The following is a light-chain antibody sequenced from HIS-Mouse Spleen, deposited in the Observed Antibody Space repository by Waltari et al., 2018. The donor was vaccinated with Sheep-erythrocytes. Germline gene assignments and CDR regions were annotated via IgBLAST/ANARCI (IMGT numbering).Light chain of an antibody. CDR2: EVS. CDR1: SSDAGGYNY. V-gene: IGLV2-8*01. J-gene: IGLJ3*02. CDR3: SSYAGSNNWV. Sequence: QSALTQPPSASGSPGQSVTISCTGTSSDAGGYNYVHWYQHHPGNAPKLMIYEVSKRPSGVPDRFSGSKSGNTASLTVSGLQAEDEADYYCSSYAGSNNWVFGGGTKLTVL.